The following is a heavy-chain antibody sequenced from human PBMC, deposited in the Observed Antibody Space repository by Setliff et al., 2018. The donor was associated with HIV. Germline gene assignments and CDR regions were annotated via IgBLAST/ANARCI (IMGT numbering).Heavy chain of an antibody. Sequence: SETLSLTCTVSGGSISSYYWSWIQQPPGKGLEWIGYIYYSGSTNYNPSLKSRVTISVDTSKNQFSLKLSSVTAADTAVYYCARQITMVRGVYQPYYYYYMDVWGKGTTVTVSS. V-gene: IGHV4-59*08. CDR1: GGSISSYY. CDR2: IYYSGST. CDR3: ARQITMVRGVYQPYYYYYMDV. J-gene: IGHJ6*03. D-gene: IGHD3-10*01.